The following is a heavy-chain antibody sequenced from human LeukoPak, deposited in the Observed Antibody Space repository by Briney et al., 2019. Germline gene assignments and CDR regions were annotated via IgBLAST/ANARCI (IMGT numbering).Heavy chain of an antibody. CDR1: GFPFIEYS. J-gene: IGHJ4*02. V-gene: IGHV3-48*01. CDR3: ARDHNYAFDN. D-gene: IGHD1-1*01. CDR2: IGIDSGNT. Sequence: GGSLRLSCTASGFPFIEYSMNWVRQAPGKGLEWISYIGIDSGNTKYADSVRGRFTISADKAKNSLYLQMNSLRVEDTAVYYCARDHNYAFDNWGQGTLVSVSS.